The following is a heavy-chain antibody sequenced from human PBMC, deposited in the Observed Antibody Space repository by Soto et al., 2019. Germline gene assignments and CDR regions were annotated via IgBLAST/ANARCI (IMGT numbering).Heavy chain of an antibody. Sequence: GESLKISWKGSGYSITSYWIGWVRQMPGKGLEWMGIIYPGDSDTRYSPSFQGQVTISGDNSKNTLYLQMNSLRAEDTAVYYCANLPSVSVGATRGYYYYGMDVWGQGTTVTVSS. CDR3: ANLPSVSVGATRGYYYYGMDV. J-gene: IGHJ6*02. V-gene: IGHV5-51*01. D-gene: IGHD1-26*01. CDR1: GYSITSYW. CDR2: IYPGDSDT.